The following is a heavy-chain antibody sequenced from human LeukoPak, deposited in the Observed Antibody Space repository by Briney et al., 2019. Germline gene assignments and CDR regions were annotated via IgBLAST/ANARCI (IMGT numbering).Heavy chain of an antibody. CDR2: ISSSSSYI. J-gene: IGHJ6*03. Sequence: GGSLRLSCAASGFTFSSYSMNWVRQAPGKGLEWVSSISSSSSYIYYADSVKGRFTISRDNAKNSLYLQMNSLRAEDTAVYYCASPPYSSSWLYYYYYMDVWGKGTTVTVSS. CDR1: GFTFSSYS. V-gene: IGHV3-21*01. D-gene: IGHD6-13*01. CDR3: ASPPYSSSWLYYYYYMDV.